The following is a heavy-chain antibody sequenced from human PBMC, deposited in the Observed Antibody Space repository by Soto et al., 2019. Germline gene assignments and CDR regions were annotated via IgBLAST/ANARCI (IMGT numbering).Heavy chain of an antibody. CDR2: IGDSGDTT. CDR3: AKAYRTSMLYPLYNWFDP. J-gene: IGHJ5*02. CDR1: GFTFGNFA. Sequence: GGSLRLSCAASGFTFGNFAMSWVRQAPGKGLEWVSGIGDSGDTTYYADSVKGRFTISRDNSQNTLSLQMNSLKAEDTAVYYCAKAYRTSMLYPLYNWFDPWGQGTLVTVSS. D-gene: IGHD2-8*01. V-gene: IGHV3-23*01.